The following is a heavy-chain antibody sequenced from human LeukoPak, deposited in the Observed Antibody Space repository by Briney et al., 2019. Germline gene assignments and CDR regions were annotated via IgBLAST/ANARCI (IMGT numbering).Heavy chain of an antibody. V-gene: IGHV3-23*01. D-gene: IGHD2-21*02. CDR3: EGFDDSYSSSGALDI. CDR2: IVGSGVTT. Sequence: PGGTLRLSCVASGFTFSNYGMNWVRQAPGKGLEWVSGIVGSGVTTYYADSVKGRFTISRDNSKNTLYLHMNSLRAEDTAVYFCEGFDDSYSSSGALDIWGQGTMVTVSS. J-gene: IGHJ3*02. CDR1: GFTFSNYG.